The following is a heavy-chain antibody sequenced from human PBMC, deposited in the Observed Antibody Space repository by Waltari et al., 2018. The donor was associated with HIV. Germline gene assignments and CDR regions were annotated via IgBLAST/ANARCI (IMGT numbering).Heavy chain of an antibody. CDR1: GGSISSGSYY. Sequence: QVQLQESGPGLVKPSQTLSLTCTVSGGSISSGSYYWSWIRQPAGKGLEWIGRIYTSGSTNYNPSLKSRVTISVDTSKNQFSLKLSSVTAADTAVYYCARGSLVTMVRGVQEVQLDCWGQGTLVTVSS. J-gene: IGHJ4*02. V-gene: IGHV4-61*02. D-gene: IGHD3-10*01. CDR2: IYTSGST. CDR3: ARGSLVTMVRGVQEVQLDC.